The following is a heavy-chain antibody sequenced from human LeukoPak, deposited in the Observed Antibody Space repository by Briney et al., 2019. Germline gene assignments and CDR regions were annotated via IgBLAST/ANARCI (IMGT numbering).Heavy chain of an antibody. V-gene: IGHV3-33*08. CDR3: ARGETNWFDS. Sequence: GGSLRLSCAASGFTLSSYGMHRVRQAPGKGLEWVGVIWYDGRNKQYADSVKGRFTISRDNSKNTLFLQMNSLRAEDTAVYYCARGETNWFDSWGQGTLVTVSS. CDR2: IWYDGRNK. J-gene: IGHJ5*01. CDR1: GFTLSSYG.